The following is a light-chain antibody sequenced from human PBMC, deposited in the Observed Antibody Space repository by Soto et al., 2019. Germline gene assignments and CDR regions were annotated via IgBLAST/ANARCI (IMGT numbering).Light chain of an antibody. CDR3: LLYDGGPVV. CDR1: TGAVTSGYY. Sequence: QAVVTQEPSLTVSPGGTVTLTCGSSTGAVTSGYYPNWFQQKPGQAPRALIYSTSNKNSWTPTRFSGSLLGGKAALTLSGVQPEDEAEYYCLLYDGGPVVFGGGTKLTVL. V-gene: IGLV7-43*01. J-gene: IGLJ2*01. CDR2: STS.